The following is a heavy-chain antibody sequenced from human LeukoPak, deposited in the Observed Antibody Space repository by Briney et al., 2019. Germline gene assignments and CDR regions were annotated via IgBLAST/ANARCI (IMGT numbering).Heavy chain of an antibody. V-gene: IGHV3-53*01. Sequence: PGGSLRLSCTASGFTFSRNYMLWVRQAPGKGLEWVSLIFSNGDTNYSESVKGRFTISRDTSKNTVSLQMNSLRVEHTAMYYCTRDQMNYWGQGTLVTVSS. CDR1: GFTFSRNY. D-gene: IGHD5-24*01. CDR3: TRDQMNY. J-gene: IGHJ4*02. CDR2: IFSNGDT.